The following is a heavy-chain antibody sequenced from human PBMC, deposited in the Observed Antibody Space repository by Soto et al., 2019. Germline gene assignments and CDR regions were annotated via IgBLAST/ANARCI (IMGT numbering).Heavy chain of an antibody. V-gene: IGHV3-9*01. D-gene: IGHD3-3*01. Sequence: GGSLRLSCAASGFTFDDYAMHWVRQAPGKGLEWVSGISWNSGSIGYADSVKGRFTISRDNAKNSLYLQMNSLRAEDTALYYCARGTIFGVVINSAFDIWGQGTMVTVSS. CDR2: ISWNSGSI. J-gene: IGHJ3*02. CDR1: GFTFDDYA. CDR3: ARGTIFGVVINSAFDI.